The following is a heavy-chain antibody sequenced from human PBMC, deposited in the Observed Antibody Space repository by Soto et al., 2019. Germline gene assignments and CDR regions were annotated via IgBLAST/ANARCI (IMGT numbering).Heavy chain of an antibody. V-gene: IGHV3-33*01. Sequence: QVQLVESGEGVVQPGRSLRLSCAASGFTFSSYGMHWIRQAPGKGLEWVAFTWYDGRNNYYADSVKGRFTISRDNSNNTLYLQLHSLRAEDTAVYYCARDFGYTWKSHWFDPWGQGTLVTVSS. CDR1: GFTFSSYG. J-gene: IGHJ5*02. D-gene: IGHD1-20*01. CDR2: TWYDGRNN. CDR3: ARDFGYTWKSHWFDP.